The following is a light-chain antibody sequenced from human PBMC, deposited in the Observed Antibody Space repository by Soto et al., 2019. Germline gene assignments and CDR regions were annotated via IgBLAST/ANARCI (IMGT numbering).Light chain of an antibody. J-gene: IGKJ5*01. Sequence: EVVLTQSPSILSVSLGERVTLSCRASQDLHIYLDWYQQRPGKAPRLLIYYGSNRPAGVPERISGDGSGTDYTLTISNLEPEDFAIYYCQQLHSWPLTFGQGTRLEI. V-gene: IGKV3-11*01. CDR3: QQLHSWPLT. CDR1: QDLHIY. CDR2: YGS.